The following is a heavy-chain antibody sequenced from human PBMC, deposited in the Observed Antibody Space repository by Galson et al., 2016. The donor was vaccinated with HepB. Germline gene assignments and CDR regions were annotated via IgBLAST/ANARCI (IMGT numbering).Heavy chain of an antibody. D-gene: IGHD6-13*01. J-gene: IGHJ4*02. V-gene: IGHV3-33*01. CDR1: EFTFSTYG. CDR2: IWHDGSNK. Sequence: SLSLSCAASEFTFSTYGMPWVRQAPGKGLEWVALIWHDGSNKYYADSVKGRFTISRDNPKNTLYLQMNSLKVEDMAVYYCAREMHVAAAAAFDFWGRGTLVTVSS. CDR3: AREMHVAAAAAFDF.